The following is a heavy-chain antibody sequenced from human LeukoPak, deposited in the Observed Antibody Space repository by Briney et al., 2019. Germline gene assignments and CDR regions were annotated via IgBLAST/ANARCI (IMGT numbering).Heavy chain of an antibody. J-gene: IGHJ4*02. Sequence: GGSLRLSCAASGFTFSSYAMSWVRQAPGKGHEWVSAISSSSSYIYYADSVKGRFTISRDNAKNSLYLQMNSLRAEDTAVYYCARGAVEMATPTPHYWGQGTLVTVSS. D-gene: IGHD5-24*01. CDR1: GFTFSSYA. CDR3: ARGAVEMATPTPHY. V-gene: IGHV3-21*01. CDR2: ISSSSSYI.